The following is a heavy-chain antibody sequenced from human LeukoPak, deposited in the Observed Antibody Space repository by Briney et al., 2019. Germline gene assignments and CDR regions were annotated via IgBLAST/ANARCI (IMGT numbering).Heavy chain of an antibody. D-gene: IGHD3-3*01. Sequence: GASVKVSCKASGYTFTSYGISWVRQAPGQGLEWMGWISAYNGNTNYAQKLQGRVTMTTDTSTSTAYMELRSLRSDDTAVYYCARVSDFWSGYYPDYYYYYMDVWGKGTTVTVSS. CDR3: ARVSDFWSGYYPDYYYYYMDV. V-gene: IGHV1-18*01. CDR1: GYTFTSYG. J-gene: IGHJ6*03. CDR2: ISAYNGNT.